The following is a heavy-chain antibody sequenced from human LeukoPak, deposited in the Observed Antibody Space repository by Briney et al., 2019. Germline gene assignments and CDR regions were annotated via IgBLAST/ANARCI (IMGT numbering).Heavy chain of an antibody. J-gene: IGHJ4*02. V-gene: IGHV1-46*01. CDR1: GYTFIRYY. CDR2: VNPSGDST. D-gene: IGHD3/OR15-3a*01. Sequence: GAAVKVSCKASGYTFIRYYIHWVRQALGQGLEWMGIVNPSGDSTNYAQKFQGRVTMTRDTSTSTVYMELSSLRSEDTAVYYCARWTTTYLDYWGQGPLVTVSS. CDR3: ARWTTTYLDY.